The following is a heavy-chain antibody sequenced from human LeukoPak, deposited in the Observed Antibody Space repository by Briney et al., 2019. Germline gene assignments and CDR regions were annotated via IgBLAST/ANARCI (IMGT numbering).Heavy chain of an antibody. Sequence: ASVKVSCKASGYTFSSYGITWVRQAPGQGLEWMGWISAYNGNTNYAQKLQGRVTMTTDTSTSTAYMELRSLRSDDTAVYYCAREASGTGTQLYFDYWGQGTLVTVSS. CDR3: AREASGTGTQLYFDY. V-gene: IGHV1-18*01. CDR2: ISAYNGNT. J-gene: IGHJ4*02. D-gene: IGHD1-1*01. CDR1: GYTFSSYG.